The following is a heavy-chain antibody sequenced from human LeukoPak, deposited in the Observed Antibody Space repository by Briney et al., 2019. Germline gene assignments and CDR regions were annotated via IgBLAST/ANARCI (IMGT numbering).Heavy chain of an antibody. Sequence: SETLSLTCTVSGGSISRYYRSWIRQPPGKGLEWVGYLYYSGSTNYNPSLKSRVTISVDTSKDQFSLKLSSVTAADTAVYYCARDDYDSSGYYYGNWFDPWGRGTLVTVSS. J-gene: IGHJ5*02. CDR2: LYYSGST. V-gene: IGHV4-59*01. D-gene: IGHD3-22*01. CDR1: GGSISRYY. CDR3: ARDDYDSSGYYYGNWFDP.